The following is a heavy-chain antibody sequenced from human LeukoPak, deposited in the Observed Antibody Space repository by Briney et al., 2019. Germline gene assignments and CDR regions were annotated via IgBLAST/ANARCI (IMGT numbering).Heavy chain of an antibody. V-gene: IGHV4-39*07. D-gene: IGHD2-8*01. CDR3: ARASSMRAFDI. CDR2: INHSGST. Sequence: SETLSLTCTVSGGSISSGGYSWSWIRQPPGKGLEWIGEINHSGSTNYNPSLKSRVTISVDTSKNQFSLKLSSVTAADTAVYYCARASSMRAFDIWGQGTMVTVSS. CDR1: GGSISSGGYS. J-gene: IGHJ3*02.